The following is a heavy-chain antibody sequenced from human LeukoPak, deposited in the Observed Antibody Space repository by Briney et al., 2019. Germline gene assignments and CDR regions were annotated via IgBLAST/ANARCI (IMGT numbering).Heavy chain of an antibody. D-gene: IGHD6-13*01. CDR2: MNPHRGDT. CDR1: GYSFSNYD. J-gene: IGHJ4*02. CDR3: ARGEGHGIADGR. V-gene: IGHV1-8*02. Sequence: ASVKVSCKPSGYSFSNYDINWVRLRQAFGQGPEWMGWMNPHRGDTGSPERFRGRIPMTWDTSTSTAYLELSSLRSEDTAVYYCARGEGHGIADGRWSQGTLVTVSS.